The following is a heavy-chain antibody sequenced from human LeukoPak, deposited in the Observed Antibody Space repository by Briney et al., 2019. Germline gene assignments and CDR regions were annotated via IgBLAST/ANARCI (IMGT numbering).Heavy chain of an antibody. CDR2: VNEDGSTR. D-gene: IGHD3-10*01. J-gene: IGHJ3*01. V-gene: IGHV3-74*01. CDR1: GFTFSSYA. Sequence: GGSLRLSCAASGFTFSSYAMSWVRHAQGPGLVWVSRVNEDGSTRSYADFVTGRFRISKDNARNTLFLQLNTLTVEDTAIYYCAREPNFGSGNVDSFDVWGQGTLVTVSS. CDR3: AREPNFGSGNVDSFDV.